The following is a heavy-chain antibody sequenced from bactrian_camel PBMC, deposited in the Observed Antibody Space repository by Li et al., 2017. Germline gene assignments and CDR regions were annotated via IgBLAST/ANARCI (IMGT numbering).Heavy chain of an antibody. D-gene: IGHD3*01. CDR3: QTELSGRRYCSAPGNY. J-gene: IGHJ4*01. CDR2: IDNNGFT. V-gene: IGHV3S53*01. CDR1: GYRHCSYN. Sequence: VESGGGSVQAGGSLRLSCVASGYRHCSYNIGWYRQAPGREREFVSSIDNNGFTTYADSVQGRFTISRDSAEKAVYLQMNSLKPEDTAMYYCQTELSGRRYCSAPGNYWGQGTQVTVS.